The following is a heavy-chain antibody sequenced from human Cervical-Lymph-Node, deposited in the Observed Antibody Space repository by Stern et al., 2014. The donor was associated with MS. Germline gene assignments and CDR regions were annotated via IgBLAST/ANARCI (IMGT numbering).Heavy chain of an antibody. Sequence: HVQLQESGPGLVKPSATLSLTFSVSGGPVSSYYWSLIRQSPGKGLEWIGYLYYNGGTNYNPSLKSPVAMSLDKSKHFLSLNINSVTAAVTAVYYCARVLPEQHLVRVWYFDLWGRGTMVTVSS. D-gene: IGHD6-13*01. J-gene: IGHJ2*01. CDR3: ARVLPEQHLVRVWYFDL. CDR1: GGPVSSYY. CDR2: LYYNGGT. V-gene: IGHV4-59*02.